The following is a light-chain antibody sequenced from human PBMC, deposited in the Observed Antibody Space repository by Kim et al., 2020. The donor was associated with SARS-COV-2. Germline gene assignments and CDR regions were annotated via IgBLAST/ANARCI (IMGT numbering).Light chain of an antibody. CDR1: QGITKF. CDR3: QKYNSVPWK. J-gene: IGKJ1*01. CDR2: AAS. V-gene: IGKV1-27*01. Sequence: SVSVGDRVTITGRASQGITKFLAWYQQKPGKVPQLLIYAASALQSGVPSRFSGSGSGTDFTLTISSLQPEDVATYYCQKYNSVPWKFGQGTKLEI.